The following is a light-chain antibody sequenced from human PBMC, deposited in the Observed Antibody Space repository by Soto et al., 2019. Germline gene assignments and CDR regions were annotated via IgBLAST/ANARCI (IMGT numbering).Light chain of an antibody. CDR2: DVS. J-gene: IGKJ1*01. CDR3: QQYNNWPQT. V-gene: IGKV1-5*01. CDR1: QHISRW. Sequence: DIQMTQSPSTLSASAGDRVTITCRASQHISRWLAWYQQKAGKAPKLLIYDVSTLETGVPSRFSGGGSGTEFTLTISSLQSEDFAEYHCQQYNNWPQTFGQGTKVDIK.